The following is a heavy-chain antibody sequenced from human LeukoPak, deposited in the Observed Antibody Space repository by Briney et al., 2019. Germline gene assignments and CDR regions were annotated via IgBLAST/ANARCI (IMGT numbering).Heavy chain of an antibody. V-gene: IGHV3-23*01. Sequence: PGGSLRLSCAASGFTFSSYAMSWVRQPPGKGLEWVSAISGSGGSTYYADSVKGRFTISRNNSKNTLYLQMNSLRAEDTAVYYCAKDPRTGTTFSATAAFDIWGQGTMVTVSS. J-gene: IGHJ3*02. CDR3: AKDPRTGTTFSATAAFDI. CDR2: ISGSGGST. CDR1: GFTFSSYA. D-gene: IGHD1-7*01.